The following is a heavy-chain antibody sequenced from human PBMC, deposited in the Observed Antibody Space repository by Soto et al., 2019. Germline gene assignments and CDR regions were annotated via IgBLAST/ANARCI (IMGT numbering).Heavy chain of an antibody. J-gene: IGHJ6*02. V-gene: IGHV3-23*01. CDR1: GFTLSSYG. CDR2: ISGSGGGT. Sequence: PGGSLRLSCAASGFTLSSYGMNWVRLAPGKGLEWVSGISGSGGGTYYADSVKGRFTISRDNSLHTLFLQMNTLRADDTAVYFCAKTNYSSPRHAMDVWGQGTTVTVSS. D-gene: IGHD6-13*01. CDR3: AKTNYSSPRHAMDV.